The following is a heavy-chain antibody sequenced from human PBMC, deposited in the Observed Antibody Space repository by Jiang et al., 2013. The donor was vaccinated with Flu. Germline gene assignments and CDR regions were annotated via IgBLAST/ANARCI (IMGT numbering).Heavy chain of an antibody. CDR3: AKDQAEIQWLDAFDI. CDR1: GFTFDDYA. D-gene: IGHD6-19*01. V-gene: IGHV3-9*01. Sequence: VQLVESGGGLVQPGRSLRLSCAASGFTFDDYAMHWVRQAPGKGLEWVSGISWNSGSIGYADSVKGRFTISRDNAKNSLYLQMNSLRAEDTALYYCAKDQAEIQWLDAFDIWGQGTMVTVSS. J-gene: IGHJ3*02. CDR2: ISWNSGSI.